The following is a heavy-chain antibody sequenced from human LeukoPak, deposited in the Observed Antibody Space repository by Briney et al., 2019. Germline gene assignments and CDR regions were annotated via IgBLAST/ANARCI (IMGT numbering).Heavy chain of an antibody. Sequence: SETLSLTCTVSGGTITSGSYHWGWIRQSPGKGLEWIGNTYYTGSAYYRPSLQSRVSISVDTSKKEFSLKLTSVTAADTAVYYCARDRDGYAYSFDYWGQGTLVTVSS. J-gene: IGHJ4*02. CDR3: ARDRDGYAYSFDY. CDR1: GGTITSGSYH. V-gene: IGHV4-39*02. D-gene: IGHD5-24*01. CDR2: TYYTGSA.